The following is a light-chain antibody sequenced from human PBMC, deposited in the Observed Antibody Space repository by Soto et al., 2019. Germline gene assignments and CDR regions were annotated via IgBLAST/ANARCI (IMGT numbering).Light chain of an antibody. V-gene: IGKV3-15*01. J-gene: IGKJ1*01. CDR3: QQYTNWPPWT. Sequence: EIVMTQSPATLSVSPGERATLSCRTSQSVSHNLAWYKQKPGQAPRLLIFGASTRAPGIPARFSGSGSGTEFTLTISRLQSEDFAVYYCQQYTNWPPWTFGQGTKVEIK. CDR2: GAS. CDR1: QSVSHN.